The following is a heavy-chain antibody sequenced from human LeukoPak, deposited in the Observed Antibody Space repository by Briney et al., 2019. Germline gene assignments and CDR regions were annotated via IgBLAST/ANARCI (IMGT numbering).Heavy chain of an antibody. J-gene: IGHJ5*02. CDR2: IYTSGNT. CDR1: GGSISSGSSY. Sequence: SETLSLTCTVSGGSISSGSSYWSWILQPAGKGLEWIGRIYTSGNTNYKPSLQSRVTISVDTAKNQFSLKLSSVTAADTAVYYCMRGDNTWGQGTLVTVSS. V-gene: IGHV4-61*02. CDR3: MRGDNT. D-gene: IGHD2/OR15-2a*01.